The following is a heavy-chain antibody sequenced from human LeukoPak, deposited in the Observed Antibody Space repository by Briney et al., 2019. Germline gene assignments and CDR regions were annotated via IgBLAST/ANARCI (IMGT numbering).Heavy chain of an antibody. CDR3: ARDQYDYVWGSYRPYFDL. CDR1: GYTFTSYG. CDR2: ISPHTGNT. J-gene: IGHJ4*02. V-gene: IGHV1-18*04. Sequence: ASVKVSCKASGYTFTSYGISWVRQAPGQGLEWMGSISPHTGNTKYAERLQDRVIMTTDTSTHTAYMEVRGLRSDDTAVFYCARDQYDYVWGSYRPYFDLWGQGTLVTVSS. D-gene: IGHD3-16*02.